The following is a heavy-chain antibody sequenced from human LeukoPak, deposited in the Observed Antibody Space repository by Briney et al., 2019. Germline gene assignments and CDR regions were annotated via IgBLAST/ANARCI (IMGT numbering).Heavy chain of an antibody. CDR3: ARDRYDFWSGANDY. CDR2: INPNSGGT. Sequence: GASVKVSCKASGYTFTGCYMHWVRQAPGQGLEWMGWINPNSGGTNYAQKFQGRVTMTRDTSISTAYMELSRLRSDDTAVYYCARDRYDFWSGANDYWGQGTLVTVSS. CDR1: GYTFTGCY. V-gene: IGHV1-2*02. J-gene: IGHJ4*02. D-gene: IGHD3-3*01.